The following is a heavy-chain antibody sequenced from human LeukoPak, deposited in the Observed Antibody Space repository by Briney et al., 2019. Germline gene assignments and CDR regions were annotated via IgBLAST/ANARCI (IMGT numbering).Heavy chain of an antibody. Sequence: PGGSLRLSCAASGFTFSSYGMHWVRQAAGKGLEWVAFIRYDGSNKYYADSVKGRFTISRDNSKNTLYLQMNSLRAEDTAVYYCATVGEIFGVVDYLDHWGLGTLVTVSS. CDR3: ATVGEIFGVVDYLDH. V-gene: IGHV3-30*02. CDR1: GFTFSSYG. J-gene: IGHJ4*02. D-gene: IGHD3-3*01. CDR2: IRYDGSNK.